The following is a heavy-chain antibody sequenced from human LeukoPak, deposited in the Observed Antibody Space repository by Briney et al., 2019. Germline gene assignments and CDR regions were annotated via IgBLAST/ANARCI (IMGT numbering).Heavy chain of an antibody. Sequence: GGSLRLSCAASGFTFSSYGMSWVRQAPGKGLEWVSAISGSGGSTYYADSVKGRFTIFRDNSKNTAYLQMNSLKTEDTAVYYCTRLDSSSWYDDYWGQGTLVTVSS. D-gene: IGHD6-13*01. CDR3: TRLDSSSWYDDY. CDR1: GFTFSSYG. CDR2: ISGSGGST. J-gene: IGHJ4*02. V-gene: IGHV3-23*01.